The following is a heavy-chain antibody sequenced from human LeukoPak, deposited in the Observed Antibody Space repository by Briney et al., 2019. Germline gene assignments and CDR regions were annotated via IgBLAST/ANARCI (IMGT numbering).Heavy chain of an antibody. D-gene: IGHD6-13*01. CDR1: GYSFTSYW. CDR3: ARHCIAAAGTTPTNWFDP. V-gene: IGHV5-51*01. Sequence: PGESLKISCKGSGYSFTSYWIGWVRQMPGKGLEWMGIIYPGDSDTRYSPSFQGQVTISADKSISTAYLQWSSLKASDTAMYYCARHCIAAAGTTPTNWFDPWGQGTLVTVSS. CDR2: IYPGDSDT. J-gene: IGHJ5*02.